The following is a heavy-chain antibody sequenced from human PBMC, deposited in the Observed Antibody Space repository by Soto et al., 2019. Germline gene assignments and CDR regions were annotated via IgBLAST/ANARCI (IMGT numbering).Heavy chain of an antibody. V-gene: IGHV4-59*01. D-gene: IGHD6-19*01. J-gene: IGHJ4*02. CDR1: GGSISGSY. Sequence: LSLTCGVSGGSISGSYWSLIRQSPGKGLEWPGYVYYTGSTNYSPSLRSRVSISVDTSKNEFSLRLSSVTAADTAVYFCARSVAVPGAHIDYWGQGTRVTVSS. CDR2: VYYTGST. CDR3: ARSVAVPGAHIDY.